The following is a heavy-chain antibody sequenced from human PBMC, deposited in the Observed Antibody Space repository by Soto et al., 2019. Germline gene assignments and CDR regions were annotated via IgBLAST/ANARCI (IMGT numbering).Heavy chain of an antibody. CDR3: AREDYYGSGSYYPWFDP. CDR1: GDSVSSFY. J-gene: IGHJ5*02. CDR2: IYYTGST. V-gene: IGHV4-59*02. Sequence: SETLSLTCIVSGDSVSSFYWSWIRQPPGKGLEWIGYIYYTGSTNYHPSLKSRVTISLDTSKNQFSLNLSSVTAADTAMYYCAREDYYGSGSYYPWFDPWGQGTLVTVSS. D-gene: IGHD3-10*01.